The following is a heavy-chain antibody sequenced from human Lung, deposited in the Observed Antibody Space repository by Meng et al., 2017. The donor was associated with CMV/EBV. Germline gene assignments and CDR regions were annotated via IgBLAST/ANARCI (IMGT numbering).Heavy chain of an antibody. J-gene: IGHJ6*02. Sequence: LXCTVSGGSISTYYWNWLRQLPGKGLEWIGYISNSGSTDYNPSLKSRVTIPVDTSKNQFSLKLTSVTAADTAVYYCARFDMDVEGYYGMDVGGQGTXVTVSS. CDR2: ISNSGST. D-gene: IGHD2-15*01. CDR1: GGSISTYY. V-gene: IGHV4-59*01. CDR3: ARFDMDVEGYYGMDV.